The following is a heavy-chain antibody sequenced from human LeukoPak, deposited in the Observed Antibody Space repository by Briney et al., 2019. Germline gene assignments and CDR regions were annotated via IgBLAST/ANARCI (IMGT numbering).Heavy chain of an antibody. V-gene: IGHV3-23*01. J-gene: IGHJ4*02. D-gene: IGHD3-16*02. CDR2: IVGNGGGI. CDR3: AKDRIPDGRYSIDY. Sequence: SGYTLTELSMHWVRQAPGKGLEWVAVIVGNGGGIHYADSVEGRFTISRDNYKNTVYLQMNSLRAEDAAVYYCAKDRIPDGRYSIDYWGQGTLVTVSS. CDR1: GYTLTELS.